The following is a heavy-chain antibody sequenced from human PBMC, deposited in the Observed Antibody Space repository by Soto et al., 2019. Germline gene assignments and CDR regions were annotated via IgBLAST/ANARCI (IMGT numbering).Heavy chain of an antibody. CDR3: ARMGDYGDYYYYGMDV. CDR2: IYYSGST. CDR1: GGSISSGGYY. D-gene: IGHD4-17*01. Sequence: QVQLQESGPGLVKPSQTLSLTCTVSGGSISSGGYYWSWIRQHPGKGLEWIGYIYYSGSTYYNPSLTSRVTIPVDTSKNQFSLKLSSVTAADTAVYYCARMGDYGDYYYYGMDVWGQGTTVTVSS. V-gene: IGHV4-31*03. J-gene: IGHJ6*02.